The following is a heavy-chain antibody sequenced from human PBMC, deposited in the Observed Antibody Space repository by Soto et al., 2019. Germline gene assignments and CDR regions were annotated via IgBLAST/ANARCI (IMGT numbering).Heavy chain of an antibody. D-gene: IGHD6-19*01. CDR3: ARAGDSSGPVALGY. V-gene: IGHV4-59*01. CDR2: IYYSGST. J-gene: IGHJ4*02. Sequence: ETLSLTCTVSGGSISSYYWSWIRQPPGKGLEWIGYIYYSGSTNYNPSLKSRVTISVDTSKNQFSLKLSSVTAADTAVYYCARAGDSSGPVALGYWGQGTLVTVSS. CDR1: GGSISSYY.